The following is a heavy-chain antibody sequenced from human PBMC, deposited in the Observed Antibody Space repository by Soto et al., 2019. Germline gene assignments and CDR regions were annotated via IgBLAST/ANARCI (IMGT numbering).Heavy chain of an antibody. CDR3: ARRTLFYNWFDP. CDR1: GGSISSYY. J-gene: IGHJ5*02. V-gene: IGHV4-59*08. Sequence: SETLSLTCTVSGGSISSYYWSWIRQPPGKGLEWIGYIYYSGSTNYNPSLKSRVTISVDTSKNQFSLKLSSVTAADTAVYYCARRTLFYNWFDPWGQGTLVTVS. CDR2: IYYSGST. D-gene: IGHD2-21*01.